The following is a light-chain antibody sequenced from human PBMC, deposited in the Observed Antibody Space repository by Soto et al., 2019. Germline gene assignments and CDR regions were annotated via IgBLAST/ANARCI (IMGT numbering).Light chain of an antibody. V-gene: IGKV3-11*01. CDR1: QSVSSN. CDR3: QQRSNWPS. Sequence: IVLTQSPGTLSLSPWERATLSCRASQSVSSNLAWYQQKPGQAPRLLIYGASTRATGIPARFSGSGSGTDFTLTISSLEPEDFAVYYCQQRSNWPSFGQGTRLEIK. J-gene: IGKJ5*01. CDR2: GAS.